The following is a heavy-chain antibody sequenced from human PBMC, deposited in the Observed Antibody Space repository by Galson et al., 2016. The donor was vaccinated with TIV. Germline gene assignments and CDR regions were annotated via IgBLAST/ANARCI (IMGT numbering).Heavy chain of an antibody. CDR1: GGSFSNYA. V-gene: IGHV1-69*13. Sequence: SVKVSCKASGGSFSNYAINWVRQAPGQGLEWMGGIIPIFRSPNYAQRFQVRVTITSDESTGTAFVELSSLRSDDTAVYYCARPSDSSWYFDLWGRGTPVIVSS. CDR3: ARPSDSSWYFDL. CDR2: IIPIFRSP. D-gene: IGHD6-13*01. J-gene: IGHJ2*01.